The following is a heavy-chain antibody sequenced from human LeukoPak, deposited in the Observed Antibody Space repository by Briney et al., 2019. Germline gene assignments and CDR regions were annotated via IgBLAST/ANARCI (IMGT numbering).Heavy chain of an antibody. V-gene: IGHV4-34*01. D-gene: IGHD4-17*01. CDR3: ARAYGDHADY. CDR1: GGSFSGYY. J-gene: IGHJ4*02. Sequence: SETLSLTCAVYGGSFSGYYRSWIRQPPGKGLEWIGEINHSGSTNYNPSLKSRVTMSVDTSKNQFSLKLNSVTAADTAVYYCARAYGDHADYWGQGILVTVSS. CDR2: INHSGST.